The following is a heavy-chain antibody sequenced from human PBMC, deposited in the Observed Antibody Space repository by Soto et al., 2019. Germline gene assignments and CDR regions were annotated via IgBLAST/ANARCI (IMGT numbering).Heavy chain of an antibody. Sequence: EVQLAESGGGLVQPGGSLRLSCATSGFTFTDYWMHWVRQAPGKGLVWVSRINGNGRATDYADSVKGRFIISRDNAKKTLHLQMNSLRAEDTAIYYCARAPYQVYRGMDVWGQGTTVIVSS. J-gene: IGHJ6*02. CDR2: INGNGRAT. V-gene: IGHV3-74*01. CDR3: ARAPYQVYRGMDV. CDR1: GFTFTDYW. D-gene: IGHD1-20*01.